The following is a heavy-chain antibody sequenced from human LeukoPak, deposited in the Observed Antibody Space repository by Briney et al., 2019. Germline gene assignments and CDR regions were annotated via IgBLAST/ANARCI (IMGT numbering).Heavy chain of an antibody. CDR3: ARDDSSGWYAIP. J-gene: IGHJ5*02. V-gene: IGHV4-34*01. Sequence: SETLSLTCTVSSGAISRYYWSWIRQPPGKGLEWIGEINHSGSTNYNPSLKSRVTISVDMSKNQFSLKLSSVTAADTAVYYCARDDSSGWYAIPWGQGTLVTVSS. CDR1: SGAISRYY. D-gene: IGHD6-19*01. CDR2: INHSGST.